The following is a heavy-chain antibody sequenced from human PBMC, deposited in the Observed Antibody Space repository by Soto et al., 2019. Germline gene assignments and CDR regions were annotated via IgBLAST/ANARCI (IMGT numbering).Heavy chain of an antibody. CDR3: ARDPTSIAAAGAFDP. CDR1: GFTFSSYS. D-gene: IGHD6-13*01. J-gene: IGHJ5*02. V-gene: IGHV3-21*01. Sequence: EVQLVESGGGLVKPGGSLRLSCAASGFTFSSYSMNWVRQAPGKGLEWVSSISSSSSYIYYADSVKGRFTISRDNAKNSLYLQTNSLRAEDTAVYYCARDPTSIAAAGAFDPWGQGTLVTVSS. CDR2: ISSSSSYI.